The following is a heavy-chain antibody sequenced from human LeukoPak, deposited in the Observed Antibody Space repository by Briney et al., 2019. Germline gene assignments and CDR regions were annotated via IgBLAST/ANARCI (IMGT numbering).Heavy chain of an antibody. Sequence: SETLPLTCTVSGGPNSNYYWSWIRQPPGEGLEWIGYISYSGRTNYNPSLKSRVSLSVDTSKNQFSLTLTSVTAADTAVYYCARGAGWWDYWGQGTLVTVSS. CDR1: GGPNSNYY. CDR2: ISYSGRT. D-gene: IGHD2-15*01. V-gene: IGHV4-59*01. J-gene: IGHJ4*02. CDR3: ARGAGWWDY.